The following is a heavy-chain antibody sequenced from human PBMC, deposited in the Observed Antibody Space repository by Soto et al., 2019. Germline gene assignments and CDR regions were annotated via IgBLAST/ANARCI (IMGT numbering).Heavy chain of an antibody. V-gene: IGHV6-1*01. D-gene: IGHD3-3*01. Sequence: SQTLSLTCAISGDSVSSNSAAWNWIRQSPSRGLEWLGRTYYRSKWYNDYAVSVKSRITINPDTSKNQFSLQLNSVTPEDTAVYYCARARGAGITGFGVVTQHYYGMDVWGQGTTVTVSS. CDR3: ARARGAGITGFGVVTQHYYGMDV. J-gene: IGHJ6*02. CDR2: TYYRSKWYN. CDR1: GDSVSSNSAA.